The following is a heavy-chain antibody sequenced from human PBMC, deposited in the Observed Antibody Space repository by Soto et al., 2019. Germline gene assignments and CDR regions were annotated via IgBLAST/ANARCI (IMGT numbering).Heavy chain of an antibody. Sequence: PGGSLRLSCGASGFTFSNYGMHWVRQAPGKGLEWVAFISNDGSNKNYADSVKGRFSISRDNSENTLSLQLNSLRAEDTAVYFCAKAQLPVYYYQSRGPFDSWGQGTLVTVSS. CDR1: GFTFSNYG. D-gene: IGHD3-22*01. V-gene: IGHV3-30*18. J-gene: IGHJ4*02. CDR3: AKAQLPVYYYQSRGPFDS. CDR2: ISNDGSNK.